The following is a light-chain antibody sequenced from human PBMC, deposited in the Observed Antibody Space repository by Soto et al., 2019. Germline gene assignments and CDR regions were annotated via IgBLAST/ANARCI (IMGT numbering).Light chain of an antibody. J-gene: IGKJ1*01. V-gene: IGKV3-20*01. Sequence: EIWLTQSPGTLSLSPGERATLSCGASQSVSSSYLAWYQQKPGQAPRLLIYGASSRATGIPERFSGSGYGTDLTLTISRMETEGFAVYYCQQYGSSPRTFGHGTKVDIK. CDR3: QQYGSSPRT. CDR2: GAS. CDR1: QSVSSSY.